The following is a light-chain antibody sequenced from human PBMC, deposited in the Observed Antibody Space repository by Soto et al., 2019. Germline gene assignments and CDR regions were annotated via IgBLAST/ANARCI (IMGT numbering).Light chain of an antibody. CDR3: QQYDNLPF. CDR2: DAS. J-gene: IGKJ4*01. V-gene: IGKV1-33*01. Sequence: DIQMTQSPSSLSASVGDRVTITYQASQDISNYLNWYQQKPGKAPKLLIYDASNLETGVPSRFSGSGSGTDFTFTISSLQPEDIATYYCQQYDNLPFFGGGTKVEIK. CDR1: QDISNY.